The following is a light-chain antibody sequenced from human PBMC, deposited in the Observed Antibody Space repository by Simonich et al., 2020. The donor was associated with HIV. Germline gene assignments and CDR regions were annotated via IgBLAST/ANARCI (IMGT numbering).Light chain of an antibody. J-gene: IGLJ2*01. Sequence: QSALTQPASVSGSPGQSITISCTGTSSDVDGSNCVSWYQQPPGKAPKLLIYDVRTRPSGVSNRFSASKSGNTASLTISGLQAKDEADYYCSSYTGSNTVIFGGGTKLTVL. CDR1: SSDVDGSNC. CDR2: DVR. CDR3: SSYTGSNTVI. V-gene: IGLV2-14*01.